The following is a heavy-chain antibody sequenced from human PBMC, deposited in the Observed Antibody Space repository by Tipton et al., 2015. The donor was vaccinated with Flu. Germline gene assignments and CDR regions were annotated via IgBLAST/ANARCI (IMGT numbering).Heavy chain of an antibody. CDR1: GDSISTGSHY. V-gene: IGHV4-61*02. J-gene: IGHJ3*02. Sequence: TLSLTCNVSGDSISTGSHYWNWIRQPAGKGLEWIGRIYTSGSTTYNPSLKSRVTMSIDTSKNQFSLRLSSVTAADTAVYYCARDPHKLGGESDAFDIWGQGAMVTVSS. CDR3: ARDPHKLGGESDAFDI. CDR2: IYTSGST. D-gene: IGHD7-27*01.